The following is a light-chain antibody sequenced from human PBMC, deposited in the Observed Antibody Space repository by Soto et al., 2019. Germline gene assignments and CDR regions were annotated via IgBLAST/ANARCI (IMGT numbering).Light chain of an antibody. Sequence: DIPMTQSPSTLSASVGDRVTITCRPRQTFISGLAWYQQKPGKAPNVLIYDASPLESGVPSRFSGSGSGTEFTLTISSLQPDDFAAYYCQQYKSYQTFGQGTKVEIK. CDR2: DAS. CDR3: QQYKSYQT. CDR1: QTFISG. J-gene: IGKJ1*01. V-gene: IGKV1-5*01.